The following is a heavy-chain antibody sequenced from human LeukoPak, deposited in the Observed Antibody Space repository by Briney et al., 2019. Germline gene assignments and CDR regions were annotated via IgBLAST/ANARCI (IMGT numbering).Heavy chain of an antibody. J-gene: IGHJ5*02. CDR3: ARDLRRDWNDGFDP. CDR1: GGSISSYY. D-gene: IGHD1-1*01. CDR2: IYYSGST. V-gene: IGHV4-59*01. Sequence: SETLSLTCTVSGGSISSYYWSWLRQPPGKGLEWIEYIYYSGSTNYNPSLKSRVTISVDTSKNQFSLKLSSVTAADTAVYYCARDLRRDWNDGFDPWGQGTLVTVSS.